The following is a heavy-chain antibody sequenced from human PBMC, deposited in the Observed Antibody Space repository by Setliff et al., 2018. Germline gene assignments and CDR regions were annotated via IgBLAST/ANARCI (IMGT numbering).Heavy chain of an antibody. Sequence: SETLSLTCTVSGDSISDASIMAWIRQPPGKGLEFIGYVYYSGIANYSPSLKSRLTISVNTSKNQFSLKLRSVTAADTAVYYCARGGTFRYFDYWGQGTPVTV. CDR3: ARGGTFRYFDY. J-gene: IGHJ4*02. V-gene: IGHV4-59*01. CDR1: GDSISDAS. CDR2: VYYSGIA. D-gene: IGHD5-12*01.